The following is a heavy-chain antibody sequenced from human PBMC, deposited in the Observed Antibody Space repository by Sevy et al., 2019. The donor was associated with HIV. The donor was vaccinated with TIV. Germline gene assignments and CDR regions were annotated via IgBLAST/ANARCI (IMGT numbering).Heavy chain of an antibody. D-gene: IGHD2-8*01. J-gene: IGHJ4*02. CDR1: GFTFSKYS. CDR3: AREGCTKPHDY. V-gene: IGHV3-23*01. Sequence: GGSLRLSCAASGFTFSKYSMSWVRQPPGKGLEWVSTLCFGCGEINYADSVKGRFTISKDKSKSSVYLQMNNLRPEDTAVYYCAREGCTKPHDYWGQGTLVTVSS. CDR2: LCFGCGEI.